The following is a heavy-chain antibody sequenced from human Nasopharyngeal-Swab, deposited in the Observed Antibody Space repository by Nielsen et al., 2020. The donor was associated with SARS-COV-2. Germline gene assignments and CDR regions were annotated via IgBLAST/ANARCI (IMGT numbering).Heavy chain of an antibody. CDR3: ATPRTYGGGPFDY. CDR1: GFTFSSYA. CDR2: ISGSGGST. V-gene: IGHV3-23*01. D-gene: IGHD4-23*01. Sequence: GESLKISCAASGFTFSSYAMSWVRQAPGKGLEWVSAISGSGGSTYYADSVKGRFTISRDNSKNTLYLQMNSLKAEDTAVYYCATPRTYGGGPFDYWGQGTLVTVSS. J-gene: IGHJ4*02.